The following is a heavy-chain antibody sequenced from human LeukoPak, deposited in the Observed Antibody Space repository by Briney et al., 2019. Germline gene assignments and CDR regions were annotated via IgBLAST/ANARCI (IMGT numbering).Heavy chain of an antibody. CDR2: IIPIFGTA. D-gene: IGHD2-21*02. V-gene: IGHV1-69*13. J-gene: IGHJ4*02. CDR3: ARAPYCGGDCYSYYFDY. Sequence: SVKVSCKVSGYTLTELSMHWVRQAPGQGLEWMGGIIPIFGTANYAQKFQGRVTITADESTSTAYMELSSLRSEDTAVYYCARAPYCGGDCYSYYFDYWGQGTLVTVSS. CDR1: GYTLTELS.